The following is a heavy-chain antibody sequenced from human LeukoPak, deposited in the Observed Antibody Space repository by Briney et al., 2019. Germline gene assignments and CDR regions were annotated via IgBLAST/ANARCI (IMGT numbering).Heavy chain of an antibody. J-gene: IGHJ4*02. CDR2: IYYSGST. CDR1: GGSISSYY. V-gene: IGHV4-59*01. D-gene: IGHD1-26*01. CDR3: ARGVYSGSYHEDY. Sequence: SETLSLTCTVSGGSISSYYWSWIRQPPGKGLEWIGYIYYSGSTSYNPSLKSRVTISVDTSKNQFSLKLSSVTAADTAVYYCARGVYSGSYHEDYWGQGTLVTVSS.